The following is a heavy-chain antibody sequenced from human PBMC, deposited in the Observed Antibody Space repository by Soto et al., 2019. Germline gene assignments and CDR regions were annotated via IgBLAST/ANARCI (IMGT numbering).Heavy chain of an antibody. CDR1: GGSISSYY. V-gene: IGHV4-59*01. CDR2: IYYSGST. Sequence: SETLSLTCTVSGGSISSYYWSWIRQPPGKGLEWIGYIYYSGSTNYNPSLKSRVAISVDTSKNQFSLKLSSVTAADTAVYYCARYNDYGDAFDIWGQGTMVTVSS. D-gene: IGHD4-17*01. CDR3: ARYNDYGDAFDI. J-gene: IGHJ3*02.